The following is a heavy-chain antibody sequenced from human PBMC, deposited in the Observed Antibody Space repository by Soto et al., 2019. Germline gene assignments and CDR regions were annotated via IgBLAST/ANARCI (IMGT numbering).Heavy chain of an antibody. J-gene: IGHJ6*04. CDR3: ARSLAEMIATYNLGMDV. CDR1: GYTFTSYD. V-gene: IGHV1-8*01. D-gene: IGHD1-1*01. CDR2: MNPKSGNT. Sequence: ASVKVSCKASGYTFTSYDINWVRQATGQGLEWMGWMNPKSGNTGYAQKFQGRVTMTRNTSIITAYMELSSLRSEDTAVYYCARSLAEMIATYNLGMDVWAERTTVTVAS.